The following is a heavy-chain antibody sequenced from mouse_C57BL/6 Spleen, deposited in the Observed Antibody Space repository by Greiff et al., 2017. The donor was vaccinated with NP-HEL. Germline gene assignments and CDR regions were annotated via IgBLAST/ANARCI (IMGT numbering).Heavy chain of an antibody. CDR3: ARENSNGAMDY. V-gene: IGHV3-6*01. Sequence: DVQLQESGPGLVKPSQSLSLTCSVTGYSITSGYYWNWIRQFPGNKLEWMGYISYDGSNNYNPSLKNRISITRDTSKNQFFLKLNSVTTEDTATYYCARENSNGAMDYWGQGTSVTVSS. D-gene: IGHD2-5*01. J-gene: IGHJ4*01. CDR2: ISYDGSN. CDR1: GYSITSGYY.